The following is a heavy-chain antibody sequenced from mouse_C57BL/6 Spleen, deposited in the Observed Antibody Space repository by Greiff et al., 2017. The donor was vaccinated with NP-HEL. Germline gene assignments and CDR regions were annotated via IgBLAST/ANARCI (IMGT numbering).Heavy chain of an antibody. CDR3: TRKGHYYGSSGAFDY. CDR1: GYTFTDYE. Sequence: LQQSGAELVRPGASVTLSCKASGYTFTDYEMHWVKQTPVHGLEWIGAIDPETGGTAYNQKFKGKAILTADKSSSTAYMELRSLTSEDSAVYYCTRKGHYYGSSGAFDYWGQGTTLTVSS. J-gene: IGHJ2*01. CDR2: IDPETGGT. D-gene: IGHD1-1*01. V-gene: IGHV1-15*01.